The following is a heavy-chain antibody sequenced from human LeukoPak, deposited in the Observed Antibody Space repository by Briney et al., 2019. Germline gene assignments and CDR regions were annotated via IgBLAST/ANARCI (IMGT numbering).Heavy chain of an antibody. CDR2: IYYSGST. CDR1: CGSISSYY. CDR3: ARGSYSVDY. Sequence: SETRSLTCTVSCGSISSYYWSWIRQPPGKGLEWIGYIYYSGSTNYNPSLKSRVTISVDRSKNQFSLKLSSVTAADTAVYYCARGSYSVDYWGQGTLVTVSS. J-gene: IGHJ4*02. V-gene: IGHV4-59*01. D-gene: IGHD1-26*01.